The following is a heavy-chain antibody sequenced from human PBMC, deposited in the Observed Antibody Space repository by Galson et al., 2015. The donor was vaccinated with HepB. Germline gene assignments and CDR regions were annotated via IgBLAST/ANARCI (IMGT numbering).Heavy chain of an antibody. V-gene: IGHV4-31*03. D-gene: IGHD2-2*01. CDR3: ARGSGTSFL. CDR2: IYFSGST. Sequence: TLSLTCTVSGGSISSGAYYWTWIRQHPEKGLEWIGYIYFSGSTNYNPFLKSRVTISLGTSKSHFSLNLTSVTAADTAVYYCARGSGTSFLWGQGTLVTVSS. J-gene: IGHJ4*02. CDR1: GGSISSGAYY.